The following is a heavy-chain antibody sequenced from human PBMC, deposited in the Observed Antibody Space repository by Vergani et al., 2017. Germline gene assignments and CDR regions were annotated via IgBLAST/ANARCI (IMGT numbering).Heavy chain of an antibody. CDR2: ISGSGGST. CDR3: AKSLVAGTFPSGDAFDI. CDR1: GFTFSSYA. J-gene: IGHJ3*02. D-gene: IGHD6-19*01. Sequence: EVQLVESGGGLVQPGRSLRLSCAASGFTFSSYAMSWVRQAPGKGLEWVSAISGSGGSTYYADSVKGRFTISRDNSKNTLYLQMNSLRAEDTAVYYCAKSLVAGTFPSGDAFDIWGQGTMVTVSS. V-gene: IGHV3-23*04.